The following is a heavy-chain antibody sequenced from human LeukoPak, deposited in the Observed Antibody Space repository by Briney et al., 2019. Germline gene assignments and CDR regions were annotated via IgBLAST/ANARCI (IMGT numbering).Heavy chain of an antibody. Sequence: PSETLSLTCAVYGGSFSGCYWSWIRQPPGKGLEWIGEINHSGSTNYNPSLKSRVTISVDTSKNQFSLKLSSVTAADTAVYYCARLAATWFDPWGQGTLVTVSS. V-gene: IGHV4-34*01. CDR3: ARLAATWFDP. CDR1: GGSFSGCY. J-gene: IGHJ5*02. D-gene: IGHD6-13*01. CDR2: INHSGST.